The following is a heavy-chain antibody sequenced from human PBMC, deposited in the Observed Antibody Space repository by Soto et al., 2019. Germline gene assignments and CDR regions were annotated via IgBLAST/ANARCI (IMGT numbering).Heavy chain of an antibody. CDR3: ARSDYGDCIEY. CDR2: IYYSGST. J-gene: IGHJ4*02. Sequence: SETLSLTCTVSGGSISSYYWSWIRQPPGKGLEWIGYIYYSGSTNYNPSLKSRVTISVDTSKNQFSLKLSSVTAADTAVYYCARSDYGDCIEYWGQGTLVTVSS. CDR1: GGSISSYY. V-gene: IGHV4-59*01. D-gene: IGHD4-17*01.